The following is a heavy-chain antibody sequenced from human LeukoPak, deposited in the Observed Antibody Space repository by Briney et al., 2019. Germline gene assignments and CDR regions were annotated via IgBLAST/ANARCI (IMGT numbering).Heavy chain of an antibody. Sequence: SETLSLTCAVSGYSISSGYYWGWIRQPPGKGLEWIGSVYHSGSTYYNPSLKSRVTISVDTSKNQFSLKLSSVTAADTAVYYCARVLETNWFDPWGQGTLVTVSS. CDR3: ARVLETNWFDP. CDR2: VYHSGST. D-gene: IGHD1-1*01. V-gene: IGHV4-38-2*01. J-gene: IGHJ5*02. CDR1: GYSISSGYY.